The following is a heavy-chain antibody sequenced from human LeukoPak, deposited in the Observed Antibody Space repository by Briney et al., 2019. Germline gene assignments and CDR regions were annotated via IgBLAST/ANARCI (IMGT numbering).Heavy chain of an antibody. CDR1: GFTFSSYE. Sequence: GGSLRLSCAASGFTFSSYEMNWVRQAPGKGLEWVSYISSSGSAKYYADSVKGRFTISRDNAKNSLYLQMNSLRAEDTAVYHCARGHYGLDCWGQGTLVIVSS. CDR2: ISSSGSAK. V-gene: IGHV3-48*03. J-gene: IGHJ4*02. CDR3: ARGHYGLDC. D-gene: IGHD4-17*01.